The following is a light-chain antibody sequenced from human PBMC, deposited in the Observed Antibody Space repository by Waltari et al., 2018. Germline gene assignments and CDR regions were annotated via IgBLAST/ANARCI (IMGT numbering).Light chain of an antibody. V-gene: IGKV3-15*01. CDR1: QSVSSN. CDR3: QQYNNCPPYT. J-gene: IGKJ2*01. Sequence: EIVMTQSPATLSVSPGERATLSCRASQSVSSNLAWYQHKPGQAPRLLIYGASTRATGIPARFSGSGSGTEFTLTISSMQSEEFAVYYCQQYNNCPPYTFGQGTKLEIK. CDR2: GAS.